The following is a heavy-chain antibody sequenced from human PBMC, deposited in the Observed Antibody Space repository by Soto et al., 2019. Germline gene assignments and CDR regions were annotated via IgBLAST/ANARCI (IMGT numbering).Heavy chain of an antibody. J-gene: IGHJ4*02. CDR3: ARDGGTLGFDY. CDR1: GFTFSSYG. D-gene: IGHD3-3*01. Sequence: QVHLVESGGGVVQPGRSLRLSCAASGFTFSSYGMHWVRQAPGKGLEWVAIISYDGSLKYYADSVKGRFTISRDNAKNSLYIQMNSLGAEDTAVYYCARDGGTLGFDYWGQGTLVTVSS. CDR2: ISYDGSLK. V-gene: IGHV3-30*03.